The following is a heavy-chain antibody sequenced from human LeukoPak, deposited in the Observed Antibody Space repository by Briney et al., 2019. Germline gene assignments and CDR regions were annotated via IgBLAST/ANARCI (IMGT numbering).Heavy chain of an antibody. CDR1: GYSISSGYY. CDR3: ARQGLGIAAALFDP. V-gene: IGHV4-38-2*01. D-gene: IGHD6-13*01. J-gene: IGHJ5*02. CDR2: IYHSGST. Sequence: ASETLSLTCAVSGYSISSGYYWGWIRQPPGKGLEWIGSIYHSGSTYYNPSLKSRVTISVDTSKNQFSLKLSSVTAADTAVYYCARQGLGIAAALFDPWGQGTLVTVSS.